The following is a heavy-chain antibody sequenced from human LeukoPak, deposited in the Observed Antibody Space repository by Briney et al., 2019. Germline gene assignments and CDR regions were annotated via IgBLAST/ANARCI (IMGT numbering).Heavy chain of an antibody. V-gene: IGHV1-2*02. CDR2: INPNTGGT. CDR1: GYTFTGYY. Sequence: ASVTASCKASGYTFTGYYMHWVRQAPGQGLEWMGWINPNTGGTNFAQKFQGKVTMTRNTSISTAYMELSRLTFDDTAVYYCAREFPSSSNWYAKWFDPWGQGTLVTVSS. J-gene: IGHJ5*02. D-gene: IGHD6-13*01. CDR3: AREFPSSSNWYAKWFDP.